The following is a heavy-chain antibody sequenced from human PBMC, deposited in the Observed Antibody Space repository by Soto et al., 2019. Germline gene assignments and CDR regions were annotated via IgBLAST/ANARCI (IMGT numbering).Heavy chain of an antibody. V-gene: IGHV5-51*01. CDR3: ARGGRGPTYYYDSSGYYQPYYFDY. CDR2: IYPGDSDT. CDR1: GYSFTSYW. Sequence: ESLKISCKGSGYSFTSYWIGWVRQMPGKGLEWMGIIYPGDSDTRYSPSFQGQVTISADKSISTAYLQWSSLKASDTAMYYCARGGRGPTYYYDSSGYYQPYYFDYWGQGTLVTVSS. D-gene: IGHD3-22*01. J-gene: IGHJ4*02.